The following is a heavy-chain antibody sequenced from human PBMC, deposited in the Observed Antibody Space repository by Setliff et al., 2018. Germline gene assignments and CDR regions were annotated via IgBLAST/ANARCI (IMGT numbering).Heavy chain of an antibody. CDR3: ARKGISALSGAFDM. Sequence: PSETLSLTCTVSGGSISNYYWSWIRQPAGKGLEWIRRIYTSGSTNYNPSLKSRVTMSVDTSKNQFSLKLSSVTAADTAVYYCARKGISALSGAFDMWGQGTMVTVSS. CDR2: IYTSGST. V-gene: IGHV4-4*07. CDR1: GGSISNYY. D-gene: IGHD1-26*01. J-gene: IGHJ3*02.